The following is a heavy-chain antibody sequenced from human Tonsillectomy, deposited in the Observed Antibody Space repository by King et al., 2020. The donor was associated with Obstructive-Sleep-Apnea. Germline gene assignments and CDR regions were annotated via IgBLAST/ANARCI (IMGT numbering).Heavy chain of an antibody. Sequence: VQLVESGGGLVKPGGSLRLSCAASGFTFSNAWMSWVRQAPGRVLEWVGRIKSKPDGGTTDYAAPVKGRFTSSRDDPKNTLYLQINSLKTEDTALYYCTTDGSYDFWSGYNGYWGQGTLVTVSS. V-gene: IGHV3-15*01. D-gene: IGHD3-3*01. CDR3: TTDGSYDFWSGYNGY. J-gene: IGHJ4*02. CDR2: IKSKPDGGTT. CDR1: GFTFSNAW.